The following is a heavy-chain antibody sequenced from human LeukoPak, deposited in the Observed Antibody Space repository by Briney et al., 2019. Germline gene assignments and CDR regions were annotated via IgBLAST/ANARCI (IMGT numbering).Heavy chain of an antibody. J-gene: IGHJ3*02. V-gene: IGHV5-51*01. CDR1: GYKFTNYW. CDR2: IYPGDSET. Sequence: GESLKIPCKASGYKFTNYWIGWVRQVPGKGLEWMGIIYPGDSETRYSPSFHGQVTISVDKSISTAHLQWSSLKASDTAMYYCARRHLGQSSFDAFDIWGQGTMVTVSS. D-gene: IGHD3-16*02. CDR3: ARRHLGQSSFDAFDI.